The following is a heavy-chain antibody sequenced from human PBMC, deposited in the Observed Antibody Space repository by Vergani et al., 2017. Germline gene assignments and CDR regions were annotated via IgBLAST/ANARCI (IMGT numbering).Heavy chain of an antibody. CDR1: GFTFSNAW. CDR2: IKSKTDGGTT. Sequence: VQLVESGGGLVKPGGSLRLSCAASGFTFSNAWMSWVRQAPGKGLEWVGRIKSKTDGGTTDYAAPVKGRFTISRDDSKNTLYLQMNSLKTEDTAVYYCTTDSSGWRLIDYWGQGTLVTVSS. CDR3: TTDSSGWRLIDY. D-gene: IGHD6-19*01. J-gene: IGHJ4*02. V-gene: IGHV3-15*01.